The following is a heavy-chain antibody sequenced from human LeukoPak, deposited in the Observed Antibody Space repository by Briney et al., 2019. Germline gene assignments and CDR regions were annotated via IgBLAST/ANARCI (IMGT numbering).Heavy chain of an antibody. V-gene: IGHV4-38-2*01. CDR1: GYSISSGYY. Sequence: SETLSLTCAVSGYSISSGYYWGWIRQPPGKGLEWIGSIYHSGSTYYNPSLKSRVTISVDTSKNQFSLKLSSVTAADTAIYYCARVTSMGSIDYWGQGTLVTVSS. J-gene: IGHJ4*02. CDR3: ARVTSMGSIDY. D-gene: IGHD1-26*01. CDR2: IYHSGST.